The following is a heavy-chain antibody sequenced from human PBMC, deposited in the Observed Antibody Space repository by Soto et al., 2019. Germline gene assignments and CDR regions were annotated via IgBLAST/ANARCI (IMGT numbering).Heavy chain of an antibody. CDR3: ARERTSYYYDSSGLFFDY. CDR1: GGSFSGYY. J-gene: IGHJ4*02. Sequence: SETLSLTCAVYGGSFSGYYWSWIRQPPGKGLEWIGEINHSGSTNYNPSLKSRVTISVDTSKNQFSLKLSSVTAADTAVYYCARERTSYYYDSSGLFFDYWGQGTLVTVSS. D-gene: IGHD3-22*01. V-gene: IGHV4-34*01. CDR2: INHSGST.